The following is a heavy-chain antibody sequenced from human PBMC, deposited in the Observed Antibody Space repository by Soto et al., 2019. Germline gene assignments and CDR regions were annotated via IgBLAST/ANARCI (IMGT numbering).Heavy chain of an antibody. V-gene: IGHV3-30-3*01. CDR3: AKDLGATTSWFFFEH. CDR2: ISYDGSLK. Sequence: PGGSLRLSCAASGFTFDSNAMHWVRQTPGRGLEWVAAISYDGSLKDYAESVKGRFTISRDNSRNTLYLQVNSLRVEDTAVYYCAKDLGATTSWFFFEHWGQGTLVTVSS. J-gene: IGHJ4*02. CDR1: GFTFDSNA. D-gene: IGHD2-2*01.